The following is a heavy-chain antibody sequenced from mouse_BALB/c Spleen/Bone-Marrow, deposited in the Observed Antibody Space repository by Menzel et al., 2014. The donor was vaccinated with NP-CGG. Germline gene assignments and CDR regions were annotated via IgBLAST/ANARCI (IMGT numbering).Heavy chain of an antibody. CDR2: IYPGDGDT. V-gene: IGHV1-80*01. D-gene: IGHD1-1*01. CDR3: HYFGSDYYVMDY. CDR1: GYAFSNNW. Sequence: VQLLQSGAEMVRPGSSVKISCKASGYAFSNNWMNWMKQRPGQGLEWIGQIYPGDGDTNYNGKFKGKATLTADKSSSIAYMQLSRLTSEDSAVYFCHYFGSDYYVMDYWGQGTSVTVSS. J-gene: IGHJ4*01.